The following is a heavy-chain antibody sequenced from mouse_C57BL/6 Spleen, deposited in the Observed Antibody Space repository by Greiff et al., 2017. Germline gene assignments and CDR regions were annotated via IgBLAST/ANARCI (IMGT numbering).Heavy chain of an antibody. J-gene: IGHJ3*01. Sequence: EVQLQQSGPELVKPGASVKISCKASGYTFTDYYMNWVKQSHGKSLEWIGDINPNNGGTSYNQKFKGTATLTVDKSSSTAYMELRSLTSEDSAVYYCASPNLSTMVTGDWFAYWGQGTLVTVSA. CDR3: ASPNLSTMVTGDWFAY. CDR1: GYTFTDYY. CDR2: INPNNGGT. V-gene: IGHV1-26*01. D-gene: IGHD2-2*01.